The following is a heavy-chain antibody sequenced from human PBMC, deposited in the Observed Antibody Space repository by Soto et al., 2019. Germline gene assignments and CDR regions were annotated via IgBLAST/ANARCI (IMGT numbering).Heavy chain of an antibody. J-gene: IGHJ5*02. CDR2: IYYSGST. CDR3: ARVDSRYSSSWDWFDP. Sequence: SETLSLTCTVSGGSISSYYWSWIRQPPGKGLKWIGYIYYSGSTNYNPSLKSRVTISVDTSKNQFSLKLSSVTAADTAVYYCARVDSRYSSSWDWFDPWGQGTLVTVSS. CDR1: GGSISSYY. D-gene: IGHD6-13*01. V-gene: IGHV4-59*01.